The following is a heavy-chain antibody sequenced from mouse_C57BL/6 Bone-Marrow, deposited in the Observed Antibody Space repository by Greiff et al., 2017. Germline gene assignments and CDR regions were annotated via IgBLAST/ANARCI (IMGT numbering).Heavy chain of an antibody. CDR3: ARLAYYSNYEDFDY. V-gene: IGHV5-6*01. Sequence: EVNVVESGGDLVKPGGSLKLSCAASGFTFSSYGMSWVRQTPDKRLEWVATISSGGSYTYYPDSVKGRFTISRDNAKNTLYLQMSSLKSEDTAMYYCARLAYYSNYEDFDYWGQGTTLTVSS. J-gene: IGHJ2*01. CDR1: GFTFSSYG. CDR2: ISSGGSYT. D-gene: IGHD2-5*01.